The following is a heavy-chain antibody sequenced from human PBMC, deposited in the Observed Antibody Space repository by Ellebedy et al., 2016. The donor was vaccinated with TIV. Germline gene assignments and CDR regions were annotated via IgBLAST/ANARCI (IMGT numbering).Heavy chain of an antibody. D-gene: IGHD3-3*01. CDR1: GFTFGSYA. V-gene: IGHV3-23*01. J-gene: IGHJ4*02. CDR3: AKDKDQDYDFWSGYFAQPDY. CDR2: ISGSGGST. Sequence: PGGSLRLSCAASGFTFGSYAMSWVRQAPGKGLEWVSAISGSGGSTYYADSVKGRFTISRDNSKHTLYLQMNSLRAEDTAVYYCAKDKDQDYDFWSGYFAQPDYWGQGTLVTVSS.